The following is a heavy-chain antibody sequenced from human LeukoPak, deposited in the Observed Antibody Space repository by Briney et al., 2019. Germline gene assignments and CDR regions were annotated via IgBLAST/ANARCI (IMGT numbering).Heavy chain of an antibody. Sequence: SETLSLTCTVSGDSIGSSTYYGGWIRQPPGKGLEWIGSIYYSGSTYYSSSLKSRVTMSIDTSKNQFSLKLSSVTAADTAIYYCARTSATSDHWGQGALVTVSS. V-gene: IGHV4-39*01. CDR2: IYYSGST. CDR3: ARTSATSDH. J-gene: IGHJ4*02. CDR1: GDSIGSSTYY.